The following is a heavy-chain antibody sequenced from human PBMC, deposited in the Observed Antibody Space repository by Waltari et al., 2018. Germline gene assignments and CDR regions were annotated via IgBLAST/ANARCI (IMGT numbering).Heavy chain of an antibody. V-gene: IGHV4-39*07. CDR1: GGSISSSSYY. J-gene: IGHJ4*02. D-gene: IGHD3-16*02. Sequence: QLQLQESGPGLVKPSETLSLTCPVSGGSISSSSYYWGWIRQPPGKGLEWIGSIYYSGSTYYNPSLKSRVTISVDTSKNQFSLKLSSVTAADTAVYYCARVQETYDYVWGSYRSFDYWGQGTLVTVSS. CDR3: ARVQETYDYVWGSYRSFDY. CDR2: IYYSGST.